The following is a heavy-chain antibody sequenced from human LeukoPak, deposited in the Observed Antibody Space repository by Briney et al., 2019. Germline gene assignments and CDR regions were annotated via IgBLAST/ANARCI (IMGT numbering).Heavy chain of an antibody. V-gene: IGHV4-59*08. CDR2: IHYSGST. J-gene: IGHJ5*02. Sequence: SETLSLTCTVSGGSISSYYWSWIRQPPGKGLEWIGYIHYSGSTNYNPSLKSRVTISVDTSKNQFSLKLSSATAADTAVYYCARRLSYWFDPWGQGTLVTVSS. CDR3: ARRLSYWFDP. CDR1: GGSISSYY.